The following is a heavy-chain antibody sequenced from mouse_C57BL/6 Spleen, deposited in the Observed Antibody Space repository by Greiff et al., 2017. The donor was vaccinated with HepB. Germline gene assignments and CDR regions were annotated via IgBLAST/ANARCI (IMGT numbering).Heavy chain of an antibody. V-gene: IGHV1-69*01. CDR3: ARSNYYGSSPPDY. CDR1: GYTFTSYW. CDR2: IDPSDSYT. Sequence: QVQLQQPGAELVMPGASVKLSCKASGYTFTSYWMHWVKQRPGQGLEWIGEIDPSDSYTNYNQKFKGKSTLTVDKSSSTAYMQLSSLTSEDYAVYYCARSNYYGSSPPDYWGQGTTLTVSS. J-gene: IGHJ2*01. D-gene: IGHD1-1*01.